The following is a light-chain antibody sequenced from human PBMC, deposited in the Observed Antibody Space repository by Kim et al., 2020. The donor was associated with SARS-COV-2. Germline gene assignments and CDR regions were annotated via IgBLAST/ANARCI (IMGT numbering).Light chain of an antibody. J-gene: IGLJ2*01. CDR1: GGSIASNY. CDR2: EDN. CDR3: QSYDNSNVV. V-gene: IGLV6-57*02. Sequence: GKTVTISWTGSGGSIASNYVQWFQQRPGSAPTTVIYEDNQRPSGVPDRFSGSIDSSSNSASLTISGLKTEDEADYYCQSYDNSNVVFGGGTQLTVL.